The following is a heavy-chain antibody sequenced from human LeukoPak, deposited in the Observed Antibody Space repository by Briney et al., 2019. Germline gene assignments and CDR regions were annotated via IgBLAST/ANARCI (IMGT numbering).Heavy chain of an antibody. CDR2: INPNSGGT. V-gene: IGHV1-2*02. D-gene: IGHD1-7*01. CDR1: GYTFTGYY. Sequence: ASVKVSCKASGYTFTGYYMHWVRQAPEQGLEWMGWINPNSGGTNYAQKFQGRVTMTRDTSISTAYMELSRLRSDDTAVYYCARLGSGITGTTALIDYWGQGTLVTVSS. J-gene: IGHJ4*02. CDR3: ARLGSGITGTTALIDY.